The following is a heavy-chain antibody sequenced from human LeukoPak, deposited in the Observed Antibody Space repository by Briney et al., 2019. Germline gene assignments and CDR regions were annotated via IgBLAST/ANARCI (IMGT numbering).Heavy chain of an antibody. J-gene: IGHJ4*02. V-gene: IGHV3-21*01. Sequence: PGGSLRLSCAASGFTFSHYSMNWVRQAPGKGLEWVSSISSSGDYIYYADSVKGRFTLSRDNAKNSLSLQMNSLRAEDTAVYYCARTADFWSGYWDYWGQGTLVTVSS. CDR2: ISSSGDYI. D-gene: IGHD3-3*01. CDR3: ARTADFWSGYWDY. CDR1: GFTFSHYS.